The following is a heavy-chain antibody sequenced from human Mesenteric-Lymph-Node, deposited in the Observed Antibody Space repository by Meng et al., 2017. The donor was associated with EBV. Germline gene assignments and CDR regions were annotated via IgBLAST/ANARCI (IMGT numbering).Heavy chain of an antibody. V-gene: IGHV1-8*01. CDR1: GYTFTSYD. CDR2: MNPNSGNT. J-gene: IGHJ5*02. D-gene: IGHD3-10*01. Sequence: QVQLVQSGAEVKKPGASGKVSCKASGYTFTSYDINWVRQATGQGLEWMGWMNPNSGNTGYAQKFQGRVTMTRNTSISTAYMELSSLRSEDTAVYYCARGRITMVRGVIITHWFDPWGQGTLVTVSS. CDR3: ARGRITMVRGVIITHWFDP.